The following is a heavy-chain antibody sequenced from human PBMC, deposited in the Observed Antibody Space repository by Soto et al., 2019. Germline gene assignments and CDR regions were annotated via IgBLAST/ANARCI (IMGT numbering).Heavy chain of an antibody. D-gene: IGHD3-16*01. CDR2: IGTAADT. CDR1: GFTFGSYD. CDR3: ARGPPIAFQKYHFDN. J-gene: IGHJ4*02. V-gene: IGHV3-13*01. Sequence: GGSLRLSCAASGFTFGSYDMHWVRQASGKRLEWVAVIGTAADTYYPDSVKGRFTISRENAKNSLFLQMNSLRAEDTAMYYCARGPPIAFQKYHFDNWGQGTLVTVSS.